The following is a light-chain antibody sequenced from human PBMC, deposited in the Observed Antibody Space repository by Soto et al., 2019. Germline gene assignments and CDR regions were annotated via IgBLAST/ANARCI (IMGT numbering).Light chain of an antibody. V-gene: IGKV1-5*03. J-gene: IGKJ5*01. CDR3: QQYNSYILT. Sequence: DIQMTQSPSTLSASVGDRVTIACRASQSIGRWLAWYQQKPGKAPNLLIYEAYNLENGVPSRFSGSGSGKEFTLTISSLQPDDFATYYCQQYNSYILTFGQGTRLEIK. CDR1: QSIGRW. CDR2: EAY.